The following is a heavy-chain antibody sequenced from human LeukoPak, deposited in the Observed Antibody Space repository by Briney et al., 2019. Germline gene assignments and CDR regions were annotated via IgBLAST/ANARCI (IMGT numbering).Heavy chain of an antibody. D-gene: IGHD6-13*01. V-gene: IGHV3-7*03. CDR1: GFTFSSYW. CDR3: AREIYSSSWLERGPFDY. Sequence: PGGSLRLSCAASGFTFSSYWMSWVRQAPGKGLEWVANIKQDGSEKYYVDSVKGRLTISRDNAKNSLYLQMNSLRAEDTAVYYCAREIYSSSWLERGPFDYWGQGTLVTVSS. J-gene: IGHJ4*02. CDR2: IKQDGSEK.